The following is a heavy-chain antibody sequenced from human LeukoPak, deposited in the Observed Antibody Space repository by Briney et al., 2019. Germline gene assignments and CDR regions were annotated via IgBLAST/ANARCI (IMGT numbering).Heavy chain of an antibody. J-gene: IGHJ5*02. D-gene: IGHD1-1*01. CDR3: ARSARTTKNWFDH. CDR2: INPNSGGT. CDR1: GYTFTGYY. V-gene: IGHV1-2*02. Sequence: ASVKVSCKASGYTFTGYYMHWVRQAPGQGLEWMGWINPNSGGTNYAQKFQGRVTMTRDTSISTAYMELSRLRSDDTAVYYCARSARTTKNWFDHWGQGTLVTVYS.